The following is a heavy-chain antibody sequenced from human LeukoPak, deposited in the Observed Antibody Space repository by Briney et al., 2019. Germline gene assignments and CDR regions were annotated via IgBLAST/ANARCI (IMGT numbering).Heavy chain of an antibody. Sequence: GGSLRLSCAASGFTFSDYYMSWIRQAPGKGLECVSYITSSGSTIYYADSVEGRFTISRDNAKNSLYLEMNSLRAEDTAVYYCAAGLNGGATMLNYWGQGTLVTVSS. D-gene: IGHD1-26*01. CDR2: ITSSGSTI. V-gene: IGHV3-11*01. CDR3: AAGLNGGATMLNY. J-gene: IGHJ4*02. CDR1: GFTFSDYY.